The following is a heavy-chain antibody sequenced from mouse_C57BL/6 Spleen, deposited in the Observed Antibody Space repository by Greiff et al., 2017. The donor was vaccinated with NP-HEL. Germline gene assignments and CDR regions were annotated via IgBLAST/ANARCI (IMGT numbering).Heavy chain of an antibody. CDR2: ISNGGGST. CDR3: ARITTVVADWYFDV. CDR1: GFTFSDYY. V-gene: IGHV5-12*01. Sequence: EVKLVESGGGLVQPGGSLKLSCAASGFTFSDYYMYWVRQTPEKRLEWVAYISNGGGSTYSPDTVQGRFPISRDNAKNTLYLQMSHLKSKDTSMYYCARITTVVADWYFDVWGTGTTVTVSS. J-gene: IGHJ1*03. D-gene: IGHD1-1*01.